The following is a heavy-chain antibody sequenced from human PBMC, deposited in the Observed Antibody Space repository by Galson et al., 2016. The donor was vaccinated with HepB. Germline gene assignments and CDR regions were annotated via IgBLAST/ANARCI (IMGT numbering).Heavy chain of an antibody. CDR2: IFHSGTT. D-gene: IGHD3-3*01. J-gene: IGHJ6*02. CDR3: ARVRFLEWLTGSGMDV. Sequence: SETLSLTCAVSGSSISSSHWWSWVRQPPGKGLEWIGEIFHSGTTNDNPSLTSRVTMSVDKSKNQLSLNLTSVTAADTAVYYCARVRFLEWLTGSGMDVWGQGTTVTVSS. CDR1: GSSISSSHW. V-gene: IGHV4-4*02.